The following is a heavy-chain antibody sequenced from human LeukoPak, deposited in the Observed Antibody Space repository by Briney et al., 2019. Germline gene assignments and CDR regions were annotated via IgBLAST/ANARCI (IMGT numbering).Heavy chain of an antibody. CDR3: ARHCCSGPAKRVFDI. J-gene: IGHJ3*02. CDR2: ISYSGNT. D-gene: IGHD2-15*01. V-gene: IGHV4-39*01. CDR1: GGSIISSDYH. Sequence: SETLSLTCTVSGGSIISSDYHWGWVRQPPGKGLEWIGTISYSGNTDYNPSLRSRVTIPVDTSNNQFSLRLGSVTAADTAVYHCARHCCSGPAKRVFDIWGQGTMVTVSS.